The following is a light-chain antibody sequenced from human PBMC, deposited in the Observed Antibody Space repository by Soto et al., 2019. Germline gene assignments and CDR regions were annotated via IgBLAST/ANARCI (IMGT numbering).Light chain of an antibody. J-gene: IGLJ1*01. V-gene: IGLV2-14*03. CDR1: SSDVGGYNY. CDR2: DVS. Sequence: QSALTQPASVSGSPGQSITISCTGTSSDVGGYNYVSWYQHHPGKAPKLIIYDVSNRPSGVSIRFSGSKSDNTASLTISRLQPEDEDDYHCSSYRTSITLQIVFGTGTKLTVL. CDR3: SSYRTSITLQIV.